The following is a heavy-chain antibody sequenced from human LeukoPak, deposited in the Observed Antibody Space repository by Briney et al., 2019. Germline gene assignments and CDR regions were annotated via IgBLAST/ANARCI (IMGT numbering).Heavy chain of an antibody. CDR3: ARDSVDSSSYYYYYMDV. CDR2: IKQDGSEK. CDR1: GFTFSSYW. Sequence: GGSLRLSCAASGFTFSSYWMSWVRQAPGKGLEWVANIKQDGSEKYCVDSVKGRFTISRDNAKNSLYLQMNSLRAEDTAVYYCARDSVDSSSYYYYYMDVWGKGTTVTVSS. V-gene: IGHV3-7*01. D-gene: IGHD6-6*01. J-gene: IGHJ6*03.